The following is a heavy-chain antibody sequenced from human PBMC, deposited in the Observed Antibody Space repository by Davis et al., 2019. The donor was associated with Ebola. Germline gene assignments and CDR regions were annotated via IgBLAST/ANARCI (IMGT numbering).Heavy chain of an antibody. CDR2: IYPGDSDT. Sequence: GESLKISCKGSGYSFTSYWIGWVRQMPGKGLEWMGIIYPGDSDTRYSPSFQGQVTISADKSISTAYLQWSSLKASDTAMYYCARQYRKSGDIVVVPAAHLDYWGQGTLVTVSS. CDR1: GYSFTSYW. V-gene: IGHV5-51*01. J-gene: IGHJ4*02. CDR3: ARQYRKSGDIVVVPAAHLDY. D-gene: IGHD2-2*01.